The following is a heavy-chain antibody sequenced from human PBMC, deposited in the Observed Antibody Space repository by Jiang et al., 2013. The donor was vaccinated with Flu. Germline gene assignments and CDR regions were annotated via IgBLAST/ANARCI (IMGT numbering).Heavy chain of an antibody. J-gene: IGHJ4*02. CDR3: AGETLSVTMTSDYFDH. CDR2: IYYTGST. D-gene: IGHD3-22*01. Sequence: SGPGLVKPSETMSLTCTVSGGSMRNYYWTWIRQSPGKGLDWIGHIYYTGSTNYNPSLKSRVTISIDTSKNQFSLKLTAVTAADSAVYFCAGETLSVTMTSDYFDHWGRGKPGHCLL. V-gene: IGHV4-59*01. CDR1: GGSMRNYY.